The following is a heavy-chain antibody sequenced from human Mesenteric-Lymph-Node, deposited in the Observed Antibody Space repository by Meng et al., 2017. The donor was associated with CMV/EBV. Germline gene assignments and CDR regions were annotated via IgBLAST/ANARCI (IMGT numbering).Heavy chain of an antibody. CDR3: ARGIAAAGCWFDP. J-gene: IGHJ5*02. D-gene: IGHD6-13*01. CDR1: GGSISSYS. Sequence: CTVSGGSISSYSWSWIRQPPGKGLEWIGYIYYSGSTNYNPSLKSRVTISVDTSKNQFSLKLSSVTAADTAVYYCARGIAAAGCWFDPWGQGTLVTVSS. CDR2: IYYSGST. V-gene: IGHV4-59*01.